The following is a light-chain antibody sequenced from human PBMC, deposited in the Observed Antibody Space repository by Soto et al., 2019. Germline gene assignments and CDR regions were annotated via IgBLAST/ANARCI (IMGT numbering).Light chain of an antibody. CDR3: SSYPGSPNWV. CDR2: EVT. CDR1: SSDVGGYNY. Sequence: QSALTQPASVSGSPGQSITISCTGTSSDVGGYNYVSWFQQHPGKAPRLMIFEVTNRPSGVSLRFSGSKSGNTASLTISGLQPEDEADYFCSSYPGSPNWVFGGGIKLTVL. J-gene: IGLJ3*02. V-gene: IGLV2-14*01.